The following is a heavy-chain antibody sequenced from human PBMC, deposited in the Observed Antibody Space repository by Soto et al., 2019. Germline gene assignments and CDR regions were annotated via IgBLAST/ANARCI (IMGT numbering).Heavy chain of an antibody. J-gene: IGHJ4*02. CDR1: GGSVSSHH. V-gene: IGHV4-59*02. Sequence: QVQLQESGPGLVKPSETLSLTCTVSGGSVSSHHWTWIRQPPGKGLEWIGDYSDSTSYSPSLKSRVTIAADTSKNHFALNMGSGTATGTAVYYFATYGRGEGGRGYWGQGTLVTVSS. CDR2: DYSDST. CDR3: ATYGRGEGGRGY. D-gene: IGHD3-16*01.